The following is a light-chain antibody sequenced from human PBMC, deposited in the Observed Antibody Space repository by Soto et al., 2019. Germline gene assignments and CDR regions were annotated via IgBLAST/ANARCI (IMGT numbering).Light chain of an antibody. CDR2: GSS. CDR1: QSVSSN. V-gene: IGKV3-15*01. Sequence: ETVMTHSPATLSVSPVEVSTISFMASQSVSSNLVWYQHRPGQAPRLLIYGSSTRATDIPARFSGSGSGTEFTLTISSLQSDDYAVYYCQKRSNWPINFGQGKRLAIK. J-gene: IGKJ5*01. CDR3: QKRSNWPIN.